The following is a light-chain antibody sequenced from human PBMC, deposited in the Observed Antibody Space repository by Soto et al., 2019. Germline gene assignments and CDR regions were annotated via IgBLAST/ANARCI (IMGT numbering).Light chain of an antibody. Sequence: EIVLTQSPGTLSLSPGERATLSCRASQSVSSNYLAWYQQKPGQAPRLLIYGASRRATGIPDRFSGSGSGTEFTLTISSLQSEDFAVYYCQQYNNWPRTFGQGTKVDI. CDR1: QSVSSNY. CDR3: QQYNNWPRT. CDR2: GAS. J-gene: IGKJ1*01. V-gene: IGKV3-20*01.